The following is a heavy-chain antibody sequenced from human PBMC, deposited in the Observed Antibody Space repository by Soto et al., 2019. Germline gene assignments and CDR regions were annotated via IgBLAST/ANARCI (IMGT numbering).Heavy chain of an antibody. CDR2: IYYSGST. CDR3: ARELFGRSVWFDP. CDR1: AGSINNYY. V-gene: IGHV4-59*01. D-gene: IGHD3-10*01. J-gene: IGHJ5*02. Sequence: SETLSLTCTVSAGSINNYYWTWIRQPPGKGLEWIGYIYYSGSTNYNPSLKSRVTISVDTSKNQFSLKLSSVTAADTAVYYCARELFGRSVWFDPWGQGTLVTVSS.